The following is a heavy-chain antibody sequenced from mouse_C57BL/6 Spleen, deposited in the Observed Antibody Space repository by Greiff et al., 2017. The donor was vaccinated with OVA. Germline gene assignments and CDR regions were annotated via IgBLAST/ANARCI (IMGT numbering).Heavy chain of an antibody. CDR3: ARNPSIYYDYYLAY. V-gene: IGHV2-2*01. CDR2: IWSGGST. D-gene: IGHD2-4*01. J-gene: IGHJ3*01. CDR1: GFSLTSYC. Sequence: VQLQQSGPGLVQPSQSLSITCTVSGFSLTSYCVHWVRQSPGKGLEWLGVIWSGGSTDYNAAFISSLSISKDNSKSQVFFKMNSRQADDTAIYYCARNPSIYYDYYLAYWGQGTLVTVSA.